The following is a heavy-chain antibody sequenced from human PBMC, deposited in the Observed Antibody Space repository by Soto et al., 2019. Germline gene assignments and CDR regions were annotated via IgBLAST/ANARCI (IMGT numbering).Heavy chain of an antibody. CDR3: ARRYGYSFDY. CDR2: IYYRGST. D-gene: IGHD1-1*01. V-gene: IGHV4-59*08. CDR1: GGSLRTNY. J-gene: IGHJ4*02. Sequence: SETLAHTCTLSGGSLRTNYSTWIRQPPGQGLEWISHIYYRGSTSYNPSLKSRDTISVDTSKNQFSLKLSSVTAADTAVYYCARRYGYSFDYWGQGTLVTVSS.